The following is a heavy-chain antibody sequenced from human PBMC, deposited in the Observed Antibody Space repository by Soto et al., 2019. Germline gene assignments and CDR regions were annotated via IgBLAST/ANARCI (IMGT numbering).Heavy chain of an antibody. D-gene: IGHD5-18*01. Sequence: QVQLVQSGGEVKKPGASVKVSCKASGYTFTSFGITWVRQAPGHGLEWMGWISAYNGDTKYAQKVQARVTMTTDTGTNTGHMELRSQRPDDTAVYYCARGGDSYGDDYWGQGTLVTVSS. CDR1: GYTFTSFG. CDR3: ARGGDSYGDDY. CDR2: ISAYNGDT. V-gene: IGHV1-18*01. J-gene: IGHJ4*02.